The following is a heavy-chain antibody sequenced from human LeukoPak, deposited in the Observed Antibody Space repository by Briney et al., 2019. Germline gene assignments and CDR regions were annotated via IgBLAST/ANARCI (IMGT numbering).Heavy chain of an antibody. V-gene: IGHV4-38-2*01. Sequence: PSETLSLTCAVSGYSISSGYYWGWIRQPPGKGLEWIGSIYHSGSTYYNPSLNSRVTISVDTSKNQFSLKLSSVTAADTAVYYCARAKQGDCSSTSCYFGYYYYYMDVWGKGTTVTVSS. CDR2: IYHSGST. D-gene: IGHD2-2*01. J-gene: IGHJ6*03. CDR1: GYSISSGYY. CDR3: ARAKQGDCSSTSCYFGYYYYYMDV.